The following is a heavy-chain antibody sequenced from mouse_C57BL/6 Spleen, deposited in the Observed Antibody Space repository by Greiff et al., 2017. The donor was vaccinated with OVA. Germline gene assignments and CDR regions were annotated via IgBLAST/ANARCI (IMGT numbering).Heavy chain of an antibody. Sequence: QVQLQQPGAELVKPGASVKLSCKASGYTFTSYWMQWVKQRPGQGLEWIGEIDPSDSYTTYNQKFKGKATLTVDTSSSTAYMQLSSLTSEDSAVDYCARYYGSSGDAMDYWGQGTSVTVSS. CDR3: ARYYGSSGDAMDY. J-gene: IGHJ4*01. CDR2: IDPSDSYT. D-gene: IGHD1-1*01. V-gene: IGHV1-50*01. CDR1: GYTFTSYW.